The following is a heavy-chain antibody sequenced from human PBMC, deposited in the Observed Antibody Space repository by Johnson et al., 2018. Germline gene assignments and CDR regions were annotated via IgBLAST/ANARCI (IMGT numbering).Heavy chain of an antibody. V-gene: IGHV3-30*18. CDR2: TSYDGYNK. Sequence: QVQLVQSGGGVVQPGRSLRVSCAASGFTFSSYAMHWVRQAPGKGLEWVAATSYDGYNKYYADSVKGRVTISRDNSKKTLFLQMNSLRAEDTAVYYCAKENPLDSSAYYRPHDAFYIWGQGPMVTVSS. D-gene: IGHD3-22*01. J-gene: IGHJ3*02. CDR3: AKENPLDSSAYYRPHDAFYI. CDR1: GFTFSSYA.